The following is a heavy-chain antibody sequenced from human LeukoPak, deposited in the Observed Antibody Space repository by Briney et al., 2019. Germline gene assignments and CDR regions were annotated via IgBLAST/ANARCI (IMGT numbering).Heavy chain of an antibody. CDR1: GFTVSSNY. V-gene: IGHV3-53*01. Sequence: PGGSLRLSCAASGFTVSSNYMSWVRQAPGKGLEWVSVIYSGGSTYYADSVKGRFTISRDNSKNTLYLQMNSLRAEDTAVYYCARMLSSSWYFDYWGQGTLVTVSS. J-gene: IGHJ4*02. CDR2: IYSGGST. CDR3: ARMLSSSWYFDY. D-gene: IGHD6-13*01.